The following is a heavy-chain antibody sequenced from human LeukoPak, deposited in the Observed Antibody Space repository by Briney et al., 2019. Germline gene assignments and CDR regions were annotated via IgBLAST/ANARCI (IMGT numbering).Heavy chain of an antibody. Sequence: QTGGSLRLSCAASGITLSSYAMNWVRQAPGKGLEWVSIISESGDSTYYADSVRGRFTISRDNSKNTLSLQMNNLSTEDTAVYYWGKGQRGGGLGLFDYWGQGTLVTVSS. D-gene: IGHD3-16*01. V-gene: IGHV3-23*01. CDR3: GKGQRGGGLGLFDY. J-gene: IGHJ4*02. CDR2: ISESGDST. CDR1: GITLSSYA.